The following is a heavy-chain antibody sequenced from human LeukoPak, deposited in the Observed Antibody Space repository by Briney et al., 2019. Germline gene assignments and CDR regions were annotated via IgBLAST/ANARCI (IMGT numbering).Heavy chain of an antibody. J-gene: IGHJ4*02. Sequence: ASVKVSCKASGCTFTSYYMHWVRQAPGQGLEWMGIINPSGGSTSYAQKFQGRVTMTRDTSTSTVYMELSSLRSEDTAVYYCARAKGGYYDSSGYSDYWGQGTLVTVSS. V-gene: IGHV1-46*01. CDR3: ARAKGGYYDSSGYSDY. CDR1: GCTFTSYY. D-gene: IGHD3-22*01. CDR2: INPSGGST.